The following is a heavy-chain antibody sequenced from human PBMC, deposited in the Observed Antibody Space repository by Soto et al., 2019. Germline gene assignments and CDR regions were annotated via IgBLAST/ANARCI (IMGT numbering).Heavy chain of an antibody. V-gene: IGHV5-51*01. CDR1: GYSFTSYW. CDR2: IYPGDSDT. CDR3: ARRRGYSYGYWYYYYGMDV. Sequence: PGESLKISCKGSGYSFTSYWIGWVRQMPGKGLERMGIIYPGDSDTRYSPSFQGQVTISADKSISTAYLQWSSLKASDTAMYYCARRRGYSYGYWYYYYGMDVWGQGTTVTVSS. J-gene: IGHJ6*02. D-gene: IGHD5-18*01.